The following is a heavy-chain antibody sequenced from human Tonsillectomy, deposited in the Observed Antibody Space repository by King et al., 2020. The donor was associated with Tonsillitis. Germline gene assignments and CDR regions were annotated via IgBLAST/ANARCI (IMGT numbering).Heavy chain of an antibody. CDR2: IKSKTDGGTT. V-gene: IGHV3-15*01. D-gene: IGHD7-27*01. J-gene: IGHJ6*02. CDR1: GFTFSNAW. CDR3: TTGCGDTGACYYYFGMDV. Sequence: VQLVESGGGLVKPGGSLRLSCAASGFTFSNAWMSWVRQAPGKGLEWVGRIKSKTDGGTTDYASPVKVRFTISRDDSKNMLYLQMNSLKSEDTAVFYCTTGCGDTGACYYYFGMDVWGQGTTVTVSS.